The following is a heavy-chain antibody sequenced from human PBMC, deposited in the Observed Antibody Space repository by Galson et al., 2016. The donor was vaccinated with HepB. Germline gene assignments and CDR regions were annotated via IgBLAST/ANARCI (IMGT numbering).Heavy chain of an antibody. CDR2: ISSSGSTI. D-gene: IGHD3-10*01. V-gene: IGHV3-11*04. CDR3: ARDYNTSLYNTRGDH. J-gene: IGHJ4*02. Sequence: SLRLSCAASGFTFSDYYMSWIRQAPGKGLEWLSYISSSGSTIYYADSVKGRFTISRDNAKNSLYLQMNSLRDEDTAVYYCARDYNTSLYNTRGDHWGQGTLVTVSS. CDR1: GFTFSDYY.